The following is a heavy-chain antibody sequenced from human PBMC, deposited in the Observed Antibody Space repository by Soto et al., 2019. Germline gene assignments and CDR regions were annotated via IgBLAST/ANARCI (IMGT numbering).Heavy chain of an antibody. J-gene: IGHJ4*02. CDR3: AKEGAADIVVAFRQPPSF. D-gene: IGHD2-15*01. V-gene: IGHV3-23*01. Sequence: GGSLRLSCVASGFTFSSYAMSWVRQVPGKGLEWVSGLSGSGSNTYYADSVKGRFSISRDNSENTLYLQMNSLRAEDTALYYCAKEGAADIVVAFRQPPSFWGQGTLVTVSS. CDR2: LSGSGSNT. CDR1: GFTFSSYA.